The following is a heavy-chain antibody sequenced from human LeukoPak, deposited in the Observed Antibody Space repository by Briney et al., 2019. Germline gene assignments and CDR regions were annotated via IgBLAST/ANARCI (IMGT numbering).Heavy chain of an antibody. J-gene: IGHJ4*02. D-gene: IGHD2-15*01. CDR1: GFTFSDYY. Sequence: GGSLRLSCAASGFTFSDYYMSWIRQAPGKGLEWVSYISSSGSTIYYADSVKGRFTISRDNAKNSLYLQMNSLRAEDTAVYYCARDSSVVVGKGYYFDYWGQGTLVTVSS. CDR2: ISSSGSTI. V-gene: IGHV3-11*04. CDR3: ARDSSVVVGKGYYFDY.